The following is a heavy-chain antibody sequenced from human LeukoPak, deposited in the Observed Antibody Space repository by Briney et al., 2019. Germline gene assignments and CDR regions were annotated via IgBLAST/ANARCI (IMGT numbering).Heavy chain of an antibody. J-gene: IGHJ4*02. Sequence: ASVKVSCKASGYTFAAHHIHWVRQAPGQGLEWMGWIVPDGRDTKYSQKFQDRMTLTTDTSTNTAYMELSRLIPDDTAVYYCSGRYGPGPVWGQGTLISAS. CDR1: GYTFAAHH. CDR2: IVPDGRDT. D-gene: IGHD3-10*01. CDR3: SGRYGPGPV. V-gene: IGHV1-2*02.